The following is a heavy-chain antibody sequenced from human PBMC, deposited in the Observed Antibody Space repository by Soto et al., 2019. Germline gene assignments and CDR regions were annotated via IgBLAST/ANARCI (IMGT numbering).Heavy chain of an antibody. CDR2: LIHGGST. CDR1: GVSLGGFH. J-gene: IGHJ3*02. V-gene: IGHV4-34*12. CDR3: ARSPLGYDYVRQTWREVGDSFDI. Sequence: SETLSLTCAIYGVSLGGFHWTWLRQAPGKGLEWIGELIHGGSTNYNPSLKGRVSFSLDTSKKQFSLHLMSVTAADTAVYYCARSPLGYDYVRQTWREVGDSFDIWGRGTLVTVSS. D-gene: IGHD3-16*01.